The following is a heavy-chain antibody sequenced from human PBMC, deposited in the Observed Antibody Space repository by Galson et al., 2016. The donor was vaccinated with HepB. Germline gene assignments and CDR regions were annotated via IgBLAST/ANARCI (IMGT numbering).Heavy chain of an antibody. Sequence: SLRLSCAASRFTFSRYGMHWVRQAPGKGLEWVAGIWYDGSNKYYADSVKGRFTISRGNSKNTLFLLMNSLRPEDTAVYYCAKDLQVPAAIEGMDVWGQGTTVTVSS. V-gene: IGHV3-33*06. CDR2: IWYDGSNK. D-gene: IGHD2-2*02. CDR1: RFTFSRYG. CDR3: AKDLQVPAAIEGMDV. J-gene: IGHJ6*02.